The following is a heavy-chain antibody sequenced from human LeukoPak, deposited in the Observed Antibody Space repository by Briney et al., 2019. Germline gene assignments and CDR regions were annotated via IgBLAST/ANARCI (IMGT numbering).Heavy chain of an antibody. J-gene: IGHJ3*02. D-gene: IGHD3-3*01. Sequence: GGSLRLSCAASGFTFSSYSMNWVRQAPGKGLEWVSYISSSSSTIYYADSVKGRFTISRDNAKNSLYLQMNSLRAEDTAVYYCARGPYYDFWSGYYTGPSDAFDIWDQGTMVTVSS. V-gene: IGHV3-48*01. CDR3: ARGPYYDFWSGYYTGPSDAFDI. CDR2: ISSSSSTI. CDR1: GFTFSSYS.